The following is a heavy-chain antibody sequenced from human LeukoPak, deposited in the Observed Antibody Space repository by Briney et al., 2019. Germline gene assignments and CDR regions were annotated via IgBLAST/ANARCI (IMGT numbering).Heavy chain of an antibody. Sequence: SETLSLTCAVYGGSFSGYYWSWIRQPPGKGLEWIGEINHSGSTNYNPSLKSRVTISVDTSKNQFSLKLSSVTAADTAVYYCATEMYSSSSFYYWGQGTLVTVSS. CDR1: GGSFSGYY. D-gene: IGHD6-6*01. J-gene: IGHJ4*02. CDR3: ATEMYSSSSFYY. CDR2: INHSGST. V-gene: IGHV4-34*01.